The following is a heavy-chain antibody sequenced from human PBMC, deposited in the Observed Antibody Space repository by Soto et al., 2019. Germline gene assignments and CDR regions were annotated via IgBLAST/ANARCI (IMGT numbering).Heavy chain of an antibody. CDR1: GYTFTSYD. D-gene: IGHD6-13*01. CDR3: ARRGYSSSWYYYYYYGMDV. J-gene: IGHJ6*02. CDR2: MNPNSGNT. V-gene: IGHV1-8*01. Sequence: AAVKVSCKASGYTFTSYDINWVRQATGQGLEWMGWMNPNSGNTGYAQKFQGRVTMTRNTSISTAYMELSSLRSEDTAVYYCARRGYSSSWYYYYYYGMDVWGQATTVTVSS.